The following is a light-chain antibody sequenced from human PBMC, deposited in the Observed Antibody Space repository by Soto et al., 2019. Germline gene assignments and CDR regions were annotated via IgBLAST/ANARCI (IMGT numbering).Light chain of an antibody. CDR1: QSISVY. V-gene: IGKV1-39*01. J-gene: IGKJ4*01. Sequence: DIQMTQSPSSLSASVGDRVTITCRASQSISVYLNWYQQKPGKAPKLLIYATSSLQSGVPSRFSGSGFGTDFTLTISSLQPEDFATYYCQQRYSPPLTFGGGTKVEIK. CDR2: ATS. CDR3: QQRYSPPLT.